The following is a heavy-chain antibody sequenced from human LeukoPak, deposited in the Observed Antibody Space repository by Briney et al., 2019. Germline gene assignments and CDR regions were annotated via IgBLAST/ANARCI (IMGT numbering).Heavy chain of an antibody. CDR2: IRYDGSNK. V-gene: IGHV3-30*02. CDR1: GFTFSSYG. CDR3: AKDPQAIFGVVTEEKPFDY. D-gene: IGHD3-3*01. Sequence: GGSLRLSCAASGFTFSSYGMHWVRQAPGKGLEWVAFIRYDGSNKYYADSVKGRFTISRDNSKNTLYLQMNSLRAEDTAVYYCAKDPQAIFGVVTEEKPFDYWGQGTLVTVSS. J-gene: IGHJ4*02.